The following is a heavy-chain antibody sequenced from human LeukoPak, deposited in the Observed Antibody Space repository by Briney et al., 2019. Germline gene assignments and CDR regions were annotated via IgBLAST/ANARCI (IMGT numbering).Heavy chain of an antibody. V-gene: IGHV1-69*05. CDR1: RGTFSSYA. D-gene: IGHD6-6*01. Sequence: SVKVSCKASRGTFSSYAISWVRQAPGQGLEWMGGIIPIFGTANYAQKFQGRVTITTDESTSTAYMELSSLRSEDTAVYYCASELSRIAARWYNWFDPWGQGTLVTVSS. CDR3: ASELSRIAARWYNWFDP. J-gene: IGHJ5*02. CDR2: IIPIFGTA.